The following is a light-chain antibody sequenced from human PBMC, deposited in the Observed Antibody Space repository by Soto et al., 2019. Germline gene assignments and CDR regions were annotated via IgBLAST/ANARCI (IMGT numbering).Light chain of an antibody. J-gene: IGKJ2*01. CDR2: GAS. CDR1: QSVSSN. CDR3: QQYNNWPQT. Sequence: EIVMTQSPATLSVSPGERATLSCRASQSVSSNLAWYQQKPGQAPSLLFYGASTRATGLPARFSGSGSGTEFNLTISSLQSEDFAVYYCQQYNNWPQTFGQGTKLEIK. V-gene: IGKV3-15*01.